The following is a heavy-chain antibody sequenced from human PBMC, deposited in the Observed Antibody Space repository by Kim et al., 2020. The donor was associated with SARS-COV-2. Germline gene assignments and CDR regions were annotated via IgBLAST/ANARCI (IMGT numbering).Heavy chain of an antibody. V-gene: IGHV1-8*01. J-gene: IGHJ3*02. D-gene: IGHD3-10*01. CDR1: GYTFTSYD. CDR2: VHPNSGNT. Sequence: ASVKVSCKASGYTFTSYDLVWVRQATGQGLEWMGWVHPNSGNTGFAQQFQGRVTMTRDTSISTAYMELSSLRSDDTAIYYCARVRRGGAHDIWGQGTMVTVSS. CDR3: ARVRRGGAHDI.